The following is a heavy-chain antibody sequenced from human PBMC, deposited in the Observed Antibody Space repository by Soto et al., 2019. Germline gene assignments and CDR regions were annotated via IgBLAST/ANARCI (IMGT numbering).Heavy chain of an antibody. Sequence: GGSLRLSCAASGFTFSSYAMSWFRQAPGKGLEWVSSTSTSGGATYYADSVKGRFTISRDNSKNTLYLQMNSLRAEDTAVYYCAKNGPEFDYWGQGALVTVSS. CDR3: AKNGPEFDY. J-gene: IGHJ4*02. V-gene: IGHV3-23*01. CDR1: GFTFSSYA. D-gene: IGHD3-10*01. CDR2: TSTSGGAT.